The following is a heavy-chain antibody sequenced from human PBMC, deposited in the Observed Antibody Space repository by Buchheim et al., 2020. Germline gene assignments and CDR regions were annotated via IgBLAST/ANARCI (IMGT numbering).Heavy chain of an antibody. CDR1: GFTFSPYY. CDR2: INSDGSGT. J-gene: IGHJ6*03. Sequence: EVQLVESGGGLVQPGGSLRLSCAASGFTFSPYYMHWVRQPPGKGLVWVSRINSDGSGTTYADSVKGRFTISRDNAKNTLYLQMNSLRVEDTAVYYCAKAYYYGSGSYLAPMDVWGKGTT. D-gene: IGHD3-10*01. V-gene: IGHV3-74*03. CDR3: AKAYYYGSGSYLAPMDV.